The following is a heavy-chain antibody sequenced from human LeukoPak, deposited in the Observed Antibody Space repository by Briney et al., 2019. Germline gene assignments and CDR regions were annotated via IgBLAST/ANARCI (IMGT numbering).Heavy chain of an antibody. CDR1: GDSVSSNSAA. J-gene: IGHJ4*02. Sequence: SQTLSLTCAISGDSVSSNSAAWNWIRQSPSRGLEWLGRTYYRSKWYNDYAVSVKSRITINPDTSKNQFSLQLNSVTPEDTAVYYCAREGVADSSSWYWGPDYFGYWGQGTLVTVSS. CDR3: AREGVADSSSWYWGPDYFGY. D-gene: IGHD6-13*01. V-gene: IGHV6-1*01. CDR2: TYYRSKWYN.